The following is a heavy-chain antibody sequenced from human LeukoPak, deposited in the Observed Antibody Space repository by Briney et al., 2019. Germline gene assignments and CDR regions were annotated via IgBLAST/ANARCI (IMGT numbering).Heavy chain of an antibody. D-gene: IGHD3-16*01. CDR1: GLSFRRFS. CDR3: ARASWVSSTDAVR. CDR2: IGGNGET. Sequence: GALRLFCAAAGLSFRRFSIDWGRQGPAKGLEWVSSIGGNGETFYADSVKGRFTLYSDSSRNTVFLQMNNLRVEDTAIYYCARASWVSSTDAVRWGQGTLVTVSS. J-gene: IGHJ4*02. V-gene: IGHV3-23*01.